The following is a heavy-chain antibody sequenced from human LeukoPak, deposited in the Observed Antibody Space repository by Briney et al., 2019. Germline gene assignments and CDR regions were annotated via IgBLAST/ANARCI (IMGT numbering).Heavy chain of an antibody. CDR3: ARGGGRGDYNERYYFDY. CDR2: ISSSGNTI. V-gene: IGHV3-48*03. CDR1: GLTISSYE. Sequence: PGGSLRLSCAASGLTISSYEMSWVRQAAGKGLEWISYISSSGNTIFYSDSVKGRFTISRDNAKNSLHLQMNSLTVEDTAVYYCARGGGRGDYNERYYFDYWGQGTLVTVSS. J-gene: IGHJ4*02. D-gene: IGHD3-22*01.